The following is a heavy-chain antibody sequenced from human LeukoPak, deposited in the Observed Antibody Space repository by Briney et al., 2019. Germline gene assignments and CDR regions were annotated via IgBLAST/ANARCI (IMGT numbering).Heavy chain of an antibody. Sequence: QASGTLSLTCAVSGGSISSNNWWSWVRQPPGKGLEWIGEIYPSGRTNYNPSLKSRVTISIDKSRNQFSLKLNSVTAADTAVYYCARYGKLYYYYMDVWGKGTTVTVSS. CDR1: GGSISSNNW. J-gene: IGHJ6*03. D-gene: IGHD4-17*01. V-gene: IGHV4-4*02. CDR2: IYPSGRT. CDR3: ARYGKLYYYYMDV.